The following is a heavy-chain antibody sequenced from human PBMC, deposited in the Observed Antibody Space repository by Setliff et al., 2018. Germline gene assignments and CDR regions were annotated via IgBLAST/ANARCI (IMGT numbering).Heavy chain of an antibody. V-gene: IGHV1-24*01. CDR3: ATERLLDYYGSGSYPSFDY. Sequence: GASVKVSCKASGYTFTSYGISWVRQAPGQGLEWMGGFDPEDGETIYAQKFQGRVTMTEDTSTDTAYMELSSLRSEDTAVYYCATERLLDYYGSGSYPSFDYWGQGTLVTVSS. CDR1: GYTFTSYG. CDR2: FDPEDGET. D-gene: IGHD3-10*01. J-gene: IGHJ4*02.